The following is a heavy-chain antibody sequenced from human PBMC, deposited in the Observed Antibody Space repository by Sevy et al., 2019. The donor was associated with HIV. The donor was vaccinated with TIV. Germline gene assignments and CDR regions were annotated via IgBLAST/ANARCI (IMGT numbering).Heavy chain of an antibody. J-gene: IGHJ4*02. CDR3: FVRIRDSSEIDY. D-gene: IGHD6-6*01. CDR2: LNGDGSDI. Sequence: GGSLRLSCAASGFTFSNYYMNWVRQGPGKGLVWVARLNGDGSDINYADSVRGRFTISSDNTKNTLYLQMSSLRGEDTAVYYCFVRIRDSSEIDYWGQGTLVTVSS. V-gene: IGHV3-74*01. CDR1: GFTFSNYY.